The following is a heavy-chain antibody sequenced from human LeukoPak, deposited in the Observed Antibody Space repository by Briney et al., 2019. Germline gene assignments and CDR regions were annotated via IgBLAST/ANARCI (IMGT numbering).Heavy chain of an antibody. CDR1: TFSVSTNY. CDR3: ARVSDIVAPFDY. J-gene: IGHJ4*02. Sequence: GGSLRLSCAASTFSVSTNYMSWVRQAPGKGLEWISVLYSSGYTKYADSVRGRFSISRDNAKNSLYLQMNSLRVEDTAVYYCARVSDIVAPFDYWGQGTLVTVSS. V-gene: IGHV3-66*01. CDR2: LYSSGYT. D-gene: IGHD5-12*01.